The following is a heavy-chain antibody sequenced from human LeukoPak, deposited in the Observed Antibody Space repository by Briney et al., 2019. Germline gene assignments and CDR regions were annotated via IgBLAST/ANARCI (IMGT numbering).Heavy chain of an antibody. CDR3: AKAPANYVDTAMGTFDY. Sequence: GGSLRLSCAASGFTFSSYEMNWVRQAPRKGLEWVSYISSSGSPIYYADSVKGRFTISRDNSKNTLYLQMNSLRAEDTAVYYCAKAPANYVDTAMGTFDYWGQGTLVTVSS. CDR2: ISSSGSPI. CDR1: GFTFSSYE. J-gene: IGHJ4*02. V-gene: IGHV3-48*03. D-gene: IGHD5-18*01.